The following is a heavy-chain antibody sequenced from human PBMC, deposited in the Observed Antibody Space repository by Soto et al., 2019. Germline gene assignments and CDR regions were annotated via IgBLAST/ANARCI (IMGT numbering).Heavy chain of an antibody. D-gene: IGHD3-10*01. CDR1: GDTFKNCV. CDR3: AAELGFGKLSVV. CDR2: IIPLFGTT. J-gene: IGHJ6*02. V-gene: IGHV1-69*01. Sequence: QVQVVQPGVEVRRPGSSVKVSCKASGDTFKNCVISWVRQAPGQGLEWMGGIIPLFGTTDFAQRFQGRLTITTDESTTTAYMELSRLRSEDTATSCCAAELGFGKLSVVWGQGTTVIVSS.